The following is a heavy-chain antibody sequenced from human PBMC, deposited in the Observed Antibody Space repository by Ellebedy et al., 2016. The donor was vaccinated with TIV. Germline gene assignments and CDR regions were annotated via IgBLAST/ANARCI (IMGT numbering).Heavy chain of an antibody. CDR2: ISGSGGST. D-gene: IGHD3-3*01. J-gene: IGHJ6*02. CDR3: ARDRHYDFWSGGYYYGMDV. V-gene: IGHV3-23*01. Sequence: GESLKISCAASGFTFSSYAMSWVRQAPGKGLEWVSAISGSGGSTYYADSVKGRFTISRDNSKNTLYLQMNSLRAEDTAVYYCARDRHYDFWSGGYYYGMDVWGQGTTVTVSS. CDR1: GFTFSSYA.